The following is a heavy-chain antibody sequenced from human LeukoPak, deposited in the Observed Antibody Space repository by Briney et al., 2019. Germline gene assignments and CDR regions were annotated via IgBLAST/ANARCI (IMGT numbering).Heavy chain of an antibody. V-gene: IGHV3-64D*09. J-gene: IGHJ4*02. Sequence: GGSLRFSCSASGFTFNSYAIHWVRQAPGKGLEYVSSIGTNGISTYYADSVTGRFTISRDNSKNSLYLQMSSLRAEDTAVYYCVKGQEVVYAPTFDYWGQGTLVTVSS. CDR2: IGTNGIST. CDR1: GFTFNSYA. D-gene: IGHD2-8*02. CDR3: VKGQEVVYAPTFDY.